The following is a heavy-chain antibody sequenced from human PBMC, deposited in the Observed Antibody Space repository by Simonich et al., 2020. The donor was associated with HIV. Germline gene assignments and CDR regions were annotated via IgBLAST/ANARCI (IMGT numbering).Heavy chain of an antibody. CDR3: ARAPDYGANVYFDY. V-gene: IGHV4-59*01. J-gene: IGHJ4*02. D-gene: IGHD4-17*01. CDR2: FFDNGHT. Sequence: QVQLQESGPGLVKPSETLSLTCSVSRGSISRYYWSWIRQPPGKGLEWIGYFFDNGHTNYNPSLKSRVTISVDTSKNQFSLKLNSVTSVDTAVYYCARAPDYGANVYFDYWGQGTLVTVSS. CDR1: RGSISRYY.